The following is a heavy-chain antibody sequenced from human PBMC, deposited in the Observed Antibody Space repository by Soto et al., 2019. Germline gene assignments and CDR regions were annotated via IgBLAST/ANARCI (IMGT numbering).Heavy chain of an antibody. V-gene: IGHV3-33*03. CDR1: GFTFSSYG. CDR2: ILYDGSNK. J-gene: IGHJ4*02. D-gene: IGHD6-13*01. CDR3: AIPGIAAAGTIY. Sequence: QVQLVESGGGVVQPGRSLRLSCAASGFTFSSYGMHWVRQAPGKGLEWVAVILYDGSNKYYADSVKGRFTISGDNSKNTLYLHMHSLRSEDAAVYYCAIPGIAAAGTIYWGQGTLVTVSS.